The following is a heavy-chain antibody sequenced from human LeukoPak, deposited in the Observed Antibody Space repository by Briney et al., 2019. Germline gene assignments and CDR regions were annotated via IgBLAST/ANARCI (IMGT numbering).Heavy chain of an antibody. V-gene: IGHV3-20*04. CDR2: INWNGGST. Sequence: GGSLRLSCAASGFTFDDYGMSWVRQAPGKGLECVSGINWNGGSTGYADSVKGRFTISRDNAKNSLYLQMNSLRAEDTALYYCARATHTAMGRRSFDPWGQGTLVTVSS. CDR3: ARATHTAMGRRSFDP. CDR1: GFTFDDYG. D-gene: IGHD5-18*01. J-gene: IGHJ5*02.